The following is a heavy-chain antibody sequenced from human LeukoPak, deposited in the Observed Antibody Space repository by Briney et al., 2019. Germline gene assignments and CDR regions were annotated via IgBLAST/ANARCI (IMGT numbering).Heavy chain of an antibody. CDR2: IRYDGGNQ. CDR1: GFTFSSYG. CDR3: AKGPAAFYYFDY. J-gene: IGHJ4*02. D-gene: IGHD2-2*01. V-gene: IGHV3-30*02. Sequence: GGSLRLSCAASGFTFSSYGMHWVRQTPGKGLECVAFIRYDGGNQYYTDSVKGRFTISRDNSKNTLYLQMNSLRAEDTAVYYCAKGPAAFYYFDYWGQGTLVTVSS.